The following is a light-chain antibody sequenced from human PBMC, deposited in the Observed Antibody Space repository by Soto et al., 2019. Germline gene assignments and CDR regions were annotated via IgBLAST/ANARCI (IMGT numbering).Light chain of an antibody. CDR2: DAS. Sequence: EIVLTQSPATLSLSPGERATLSCRASQSVSSYLAWYQQKPGQAPRLLIYDASHRATGIPARFRGSGSGTDFTLTISSLEPEDCAVYYWQQRSNWPPYTFGQGTKLEIQ. J-gene: IGKJ2*01. CDR3: QQRSNWPPYT. V-gene: IGKV3-11*01. CDR1: QSVSSY.